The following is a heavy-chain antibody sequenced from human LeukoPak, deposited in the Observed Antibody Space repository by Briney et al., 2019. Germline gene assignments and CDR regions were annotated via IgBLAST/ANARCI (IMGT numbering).Heavy chain of an antibody. V-gene: IGHV3-23*01. J-gene: IGHJ4*02. CDR3: ATDLEVAARLNYFDY. Sequence: GGSLRLSCAASAFTFISYAMSWVRQAPGEGLEWVSAISGSGGSTYYADSVMGRFTISRDNSKNTLYLQMISLRAADTAVYYCATDLEVAARLNYFDYLGQGTLVTVSS. CDR1: AFTFISYA. CDR2: ISGSGGST. D-gene: IGHD6-6*01.